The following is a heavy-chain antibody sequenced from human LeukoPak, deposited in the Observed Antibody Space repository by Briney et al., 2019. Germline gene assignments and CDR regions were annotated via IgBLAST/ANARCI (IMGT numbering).Heavy chain of an antibody. Sequence: ASVKVSCKASGYTFTGYYMHWVRQAPGQGLEWMGRINPNSGGTNYAQKLQGRVTMTRDTSISTAYMELSRLRSDDTAVYYCARRAYADFWSGYHIDYWGQGTLVTVSS. V-gene: IGHV1-2*06. D-gene: IGHD3-3*01. CDR3: ARRAYADFWSGYHIDY. CDR1: GYTFTGYY. CDR2: INPNSGGT. J-gene: IGHJ4*02.